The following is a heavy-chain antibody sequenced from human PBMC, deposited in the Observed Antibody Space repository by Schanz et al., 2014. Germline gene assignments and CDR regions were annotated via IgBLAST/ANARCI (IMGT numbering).Heavy chain of an antibody. CDR2: ISGGGGTT. D-gene: IGHD3-10*01. J-gene: IGHJ6*02. Sequence: EVQLVASGGGLVQPGGSLRLSCAASGFAVDNYYMSCVRQAPGRGLEWVSAISGGGGTTYYTDSVKGRFTISRDNSKSTLYLQMNSLRAEDTAVYYCAKDGPGGSGSYSADGGMDVWGQGTTVTVSS. CDR3: AKDGPGGSGSYSADGGMDV. CDR1: GFAVDNYY. V-gene: IGHV3-23*04.